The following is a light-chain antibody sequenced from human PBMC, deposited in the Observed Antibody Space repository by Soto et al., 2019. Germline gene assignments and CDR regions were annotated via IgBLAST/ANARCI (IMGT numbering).Light chain of an antibody. CDR2: GAS. CDR1: QSVSSSY. J-gene: IGKJ5*01. CDR3: QQYGSSPTT. Sequence: EIVLTQSPGTLSLSPGERATLSCRASQSVSSSYLAWYQQEPGQAPRLLIYGASTRATGIPERFSGNGSGADFTLTISRLEPEDFAVYYCQQYGSSPTTFGQGTRLEI. V-gene: IGKV3-20*01.